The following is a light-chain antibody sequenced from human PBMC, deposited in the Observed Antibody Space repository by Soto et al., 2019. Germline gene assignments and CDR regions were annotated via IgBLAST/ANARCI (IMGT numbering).Light chain of an antibody. CDR2: DAS. J-gene: IGKJ5*01. Sequence: EIVLTQSPATLSLSPGERATLSCRASQSVSSYLAWYQQKPGQAPRLLIYDASNRATGIPDRFSGSGSGTDFTLTISSLEPEDFAVYYCQKYNSWPPITFGQGTRLEIK. CDR1: QSVSSY. CDR3: QKYNSWPPIT. V-gene: IGKV3-11*01.